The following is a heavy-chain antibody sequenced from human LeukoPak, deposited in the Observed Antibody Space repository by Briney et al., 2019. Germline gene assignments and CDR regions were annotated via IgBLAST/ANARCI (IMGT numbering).Heavy chain of an antibody. CDR3: ATEPGWGSGTGA. D-gene: IGHD7-27*01. Sequence: ASLKVSFKFSGYPLPDLSMHWVRQAPGKGLAWMGGFDLQEYETVYAQKLQGRVTMNEDTSTETASMELSSLMSEDTAVYYCATEPGWGSGTGAWGQGTLVTVSS. V-gene: IGHV1-24*01. CDR1: GYPLPDLS. CDR2: FDLQEYET. J-gene: IGHJ4*02.